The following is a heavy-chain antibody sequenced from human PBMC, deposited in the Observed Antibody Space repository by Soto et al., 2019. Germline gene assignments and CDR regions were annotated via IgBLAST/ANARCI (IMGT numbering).Heavy chain of an antibody. J-gene: IGHJ3*02. D-gene: IGHD2-8*02. CDR2: ILVGGST. Sequence: LRLSCAASGFICSSYDMSWVRQAPGKGLEWVATILVGGSTHYEDSVKGRFTISRDRSKNTVYLQMNSLTAGDTAMYYCAKATATGGGAFDICGQGTMVTVSS. V-gene: IGHV3-23*01. CDR3: AKATATGGGAFDI. CDR1: GFICSSYD.